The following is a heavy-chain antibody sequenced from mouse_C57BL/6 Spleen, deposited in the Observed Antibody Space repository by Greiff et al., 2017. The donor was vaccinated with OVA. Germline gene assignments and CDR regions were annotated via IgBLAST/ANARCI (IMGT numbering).Heavy chain of an antibody. V-gene: IGHV2-2*01. CDR1: GFSLTSYG. CDR3: ARYGYVPYFDY. CDR2: IWSGGST. D-gene: IGHD2-2*01. Sequence: QVQLKESGPGLVQPSQSLSITCTVSGFSLTSYGVHWVRQSPGKGLEWLGVIWSGGSTDYNAAFISRLSISKDNSKSQVFFKRNSLQADDTAIYYCARYGYVPYFDYWGQGTTLTVSS. J-gene: IGHJ2*01.